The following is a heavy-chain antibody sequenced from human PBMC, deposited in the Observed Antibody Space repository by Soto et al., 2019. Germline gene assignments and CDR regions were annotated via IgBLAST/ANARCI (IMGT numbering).Heavy chain of an antibody. V-gene: IGHV4-34*12. CDR3: APQVVPTATKKP. D-gene: IGHD2-2*01. Sequence: SDTLSITGACFGLYFSGYYVSWLRQPPGKGLLWVGEIIHTGSTNYNPSLKSRVTMSIDSSKKQFSLKLSSVPAADTAVYYCAPQVVPTATKKPGGQGPLVTVSS. CDR1: GLYFSGYY. J-gene: IGHJ4*02. CDR2: IIHTGST.